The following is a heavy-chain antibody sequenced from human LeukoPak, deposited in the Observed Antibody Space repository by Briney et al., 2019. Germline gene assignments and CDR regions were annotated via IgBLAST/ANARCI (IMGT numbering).Heavy chain of an antibody. CDR2: INPNSGGT. CDR1: GYTFTGYY. Sequence: ASVKVSCKASGYTFTGYYMHWVRQAPGQGLEWMGWINPNSGGTNYAQKFQGRVTMTRDTSISTAYMELSRLRSDDTAVYYCAKGPVLRYFDWLPLGSYYFDYWGQGTLVTVSS. D-gene: IGHD3-9*01. J-gene: IGHJ4*02. CDR3: AKGPVLRYFDWLPLGSYYFDY. V-gene: IGHV1-2*02.